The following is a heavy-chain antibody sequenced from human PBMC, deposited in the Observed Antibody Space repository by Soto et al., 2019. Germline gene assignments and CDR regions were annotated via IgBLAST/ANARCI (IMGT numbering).Heavy chain of an antibody. CDR1: GFTFSSYG. V-gene: IGHV3-33*01. D-gene: IGHD2-15*01. J-gene: IGHJ3*02. Sequence: GGSLRLSCAASGFTFSSYGMHWVRQAPSKGLEWVAVIWYDGSNKYYADSVKGRFTISRDNSKNTLYLQMNSLRAEDTAVYYCARPGYCSGGSCAGGAFDIWGQGTMVTVSS. CDR2: IWYDGSNK. CDR3: ARPGYCSGGSCAGGAFDI.